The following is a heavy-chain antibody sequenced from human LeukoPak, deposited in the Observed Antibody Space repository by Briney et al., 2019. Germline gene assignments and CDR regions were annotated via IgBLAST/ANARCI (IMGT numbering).Heavy chain of an antibody. CDR2: IFPGDSDT. V-gene: IGHV5-51*01. D-gene: IGHD2-2*02. J-gene: IGHJ3*02. Sequence: GESLKISCKVSGYSFSGYWIGWVRQMPGKGLEWMGIIFPGDSDTRYSPSFQGQVTISADKSINTAYLQWSNLKASDTAMYFCARLVAIPDAFDIWGQGTMVTVSS. CDR1: GYSFSGYW. CDR3: ARLVAIPDAFDI.